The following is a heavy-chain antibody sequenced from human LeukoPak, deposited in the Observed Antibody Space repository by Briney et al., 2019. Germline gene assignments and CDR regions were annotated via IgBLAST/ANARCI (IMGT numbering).Heavy chain of an antibody. J-gene: IGHJ4*02. D-gene: IGHD3-3*01. CDR1: GYTFTSYD. CDR3: ATLYDFWSGYYSYFDY. CDR2: MNPNSGNT. Sequence: ASVKVSCKASGYTFTSYDINWVRQATGQGLEWMGWMNPNSGNTGYAQKFQGRVTMTRNTSISTAYMELSSLRSEDTAVYYCATLYDFWSGYYSYFDYWGQGTLVTVSS. V-gene: IGHV1-8*01.